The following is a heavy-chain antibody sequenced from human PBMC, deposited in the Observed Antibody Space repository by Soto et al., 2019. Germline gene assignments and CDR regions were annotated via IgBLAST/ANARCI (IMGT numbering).Heavy chain of an antibody. Sequence: ESPKISCKGSGYSFTSYWIGWVRQMPGKGLELMGIIYPGDSDTRYSPSFQGQVTISADKSISTAYLQWSSLKASDTAMYYCARTAAAGKYYYGMGVWGQGTTVTVSS. CDR2: IYPGDSDT. D-gene: IGHD6-13*01. J-gene: IGHJ6*02. CDR1: GYSFTSYW. V-gene: IGHV5-51*01. CDR3: ARTAAAGKYYYGMGV.